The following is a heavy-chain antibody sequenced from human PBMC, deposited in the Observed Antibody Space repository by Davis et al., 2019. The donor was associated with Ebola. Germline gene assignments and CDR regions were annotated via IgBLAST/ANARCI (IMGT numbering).Heavy chain of an antibody. Sequence: ASVKVSCKASGYTFTSYYMHWVRQAPGQGLEWMGIINPSGGSTSYAQKFQGRVTMTRDTSTSTVYMELSGLRSEDTAVYYCAREGRFGEPFDYWGQGTLVTVSS. D-gene: IGHD3-10*01. CDR1: GYTFTSYY. CDR3: AREGRFGEPFDY. V-gene: IGHV1-46*01. J-gene: IGHJ4*02. CDR2: INPSGGST.